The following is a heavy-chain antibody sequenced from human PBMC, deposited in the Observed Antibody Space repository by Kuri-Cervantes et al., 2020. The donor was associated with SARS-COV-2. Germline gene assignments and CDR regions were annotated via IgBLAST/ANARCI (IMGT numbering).Heavy chain of an antibody. CDR3: AKGYYDSSGYRTLGY. Sequence: GESLKISCAASGFTFSSYGMHWVRQAPGKGLEWVAVISYDGSNKYYADSVKGRFTISRDNSKNTLYLQMNSLRAEDTAVYYCAKGYYDSSGYRTLGYWGQGTLVTVSS. CDR1: GFTFSSYG. V-gene: IGHV3-30*18. J-gene: IGHJ4*02. D-gene: IGHD3-22*01. CDR2: ISYDGSNK.